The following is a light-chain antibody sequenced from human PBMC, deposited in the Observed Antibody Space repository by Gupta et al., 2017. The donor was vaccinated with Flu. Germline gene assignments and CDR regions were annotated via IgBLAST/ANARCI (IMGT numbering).Light chain of an antibody. CDR3: SSYKRSSTWV. CDR2: EVS. J-gene: IGLJ3*02. Sequence: QSALTQPASVSGSPGQSITISCTGTSSDVGGYNYVSWYQQHPGKAPNLMIYEVSNRPSGVSNRFSGSKSGNTASLTISGLQAEDEADYYCSSYKRSSTWVFGGGTKLTVL. V-gene: IGLV2-14*01. CDR1: SSDVGGYNY.